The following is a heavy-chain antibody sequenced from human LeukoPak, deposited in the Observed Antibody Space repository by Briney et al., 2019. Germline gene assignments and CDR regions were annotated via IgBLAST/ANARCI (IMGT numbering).Heavy chain of an antibody. J-gene: IGHJ4*02. CDR2: ISGSGANT. D-gene: IGHD6-13*01. V-gene: IGHV3-23*01. Sequence: PGGSLRLSCAASGFTVSSNYMSWVRQAPGKGLEWVSAISGSGANTYYADSVKGRFTISRDNSKNTLYLQMNSLRAEDTAVYYCANTEYSSSWAYYFDYWGQGTLVTVSS. CDR1: GFTVSSNY. CDR3: ANTEYSSSWAYYFDY.